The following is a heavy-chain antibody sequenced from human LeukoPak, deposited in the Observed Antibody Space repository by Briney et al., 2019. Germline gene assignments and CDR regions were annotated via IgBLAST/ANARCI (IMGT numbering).Heavy chain of an antibody. Sequence: VSSVKVSCKVSGYTLTELSMHWVRQAPGKGLEWMGGFDPEDCETIYAQKFRGRVTMNEDTPTDTGYMELSSLRSEDTGVYYCATAAMIDREGFDDWGQGTLVTVSS. V-gene: IGHV1-24*01. CDR1: GYTLTELS. CDR2: FDPEDCET. J-gene: IGHJ4*01. CDR3: ATAAMIDREGFDD. D-gene: IGHD2-2*01.